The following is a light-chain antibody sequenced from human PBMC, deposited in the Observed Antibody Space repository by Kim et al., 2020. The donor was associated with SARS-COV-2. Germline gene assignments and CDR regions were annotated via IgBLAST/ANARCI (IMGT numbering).Light chain of an antibody. J-gene: IGKJ1*01. V-gene: IGKV3-20*01. CDR1: QSGSSSH. CDR2: GAS. Sequence: LSPGERAPLSCRVSQSGSSSHLAWYQQKPGQAPRLLIYGASTRATGIPDRFSGSGSGTDFTLTISRLEPEDFAVFYCQKYGSTWTFGQGTKVDIK. CDR3: QKYGSTWT.